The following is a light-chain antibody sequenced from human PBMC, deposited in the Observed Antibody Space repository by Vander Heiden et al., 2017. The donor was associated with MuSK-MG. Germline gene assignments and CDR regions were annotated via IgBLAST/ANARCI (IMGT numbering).Light chain of an antibody. Sequence: AIRSTQSPSSFSASTGDRVTITCRASQGISSYLAWYQQKPGKAPKLLIYAASTLQSGVPSRFSGSGSGTDFPLTISCLQSEDFATYYCQQYYSYPWTFGQGTKVEIK. CDR2: AAS. CDR1: QGISSY. V-gene: IGKV1-8*01. J-gene: IGKJ1*01. CDR3: QQYYSYPWT.